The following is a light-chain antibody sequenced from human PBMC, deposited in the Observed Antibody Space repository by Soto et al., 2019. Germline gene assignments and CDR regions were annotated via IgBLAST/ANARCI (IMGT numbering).Light chain of an antibody. J-gene: IGKJ4*01. Sequence: IVLTQSPGTLSLYPGERATLSCRASQSVSSSYLAWYQQKPGQASRLLIYGASSRATDIQDRFSGSGSGTVFTLTISRLEPEDLAVYYCQHYGRSRPTCGGGTKV. V-gene: IGKV3-20*01. CDR1: QSVSSSY. CDR2: GAS. CDR3: QHYGRSRPT.